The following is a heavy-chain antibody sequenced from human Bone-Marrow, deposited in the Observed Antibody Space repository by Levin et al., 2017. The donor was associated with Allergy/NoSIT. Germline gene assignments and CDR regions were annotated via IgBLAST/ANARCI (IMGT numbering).Heavy chain of an antibody. CDR2: INHRGGA. CDR3: ARPVSRGGFCSSTSCSNYFDP. Sequence: SQTLSLTCAVSGGSFSGYFWTWIRQPPGKGLEWIGEINHRGGASYNPSLKSRVSISIDTSKNQFSLSLSSVTAADPALYYCARPVSRGGFCSSTSCSNYFDPWGQGTLVTVSS. J-gene: IGHJ5*02. V-gene: IGHV4-34*01. D-gene: IGHD2-2*01. CDR1: GGSFSGYF.